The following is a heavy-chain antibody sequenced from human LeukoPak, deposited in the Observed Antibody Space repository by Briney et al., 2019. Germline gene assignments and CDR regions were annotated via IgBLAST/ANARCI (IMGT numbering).Heavy chain of an antibody. V-gene: IGHV4-39*07. J-gene: IGHJ4*02. Sequence: SESLSLTCTVSGGSISSSSYYWGWIRQPPGKGLEWIGSIYYSGSTYYNPSLKSRVTISVDTSKNQFSLNLHSVTAADTAVYYCARDQSGSRAFDYWGQGTLVTVSS. CDR3: ARDQSGSRAFDY. D-gene: IGHD1-26*01. CDR2: IYYSGST. CDR1: GGSISSSSYY.